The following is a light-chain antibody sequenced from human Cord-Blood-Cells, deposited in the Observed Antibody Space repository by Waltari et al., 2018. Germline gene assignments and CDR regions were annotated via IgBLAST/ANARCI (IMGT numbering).Light chain of an antibody. Sequence: DIQMTQSPSSLSASVGDRVTITCRASQSSSSYLNWYQQKPGKASKLLIYAASSLQSGVPSRFSGSASATDFTLTISSLPPEDFSTYYCQQTYSTPYTFGKGTTLAIK. J-gene: IGKJ2*01. CDR2: AAS. V-gene: IGKV1-39*01. CDR3: QQTYSTPYT. CDR1: QSSSSY.